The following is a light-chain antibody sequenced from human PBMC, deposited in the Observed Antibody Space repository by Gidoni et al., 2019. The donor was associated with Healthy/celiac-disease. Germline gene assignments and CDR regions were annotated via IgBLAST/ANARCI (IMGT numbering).Light chain of an antibody. J-gene: IGLJ3*02. Sequence: SVLTHPPPVSAAPGQRVTISCTGSISNIGAGYDVHWYQQLPGTAPKLLIYGNSTRPSGVPDRFSGSKSGTSASLAITGLQAEDEADYYCQSYDSSLSGRGVFGGGTKLTVL. CDR1: ISNIGAGYD. V-gene: IGLV1-40*01. CDR3: QSYDSSLSGRGV. CDR2: GNS.